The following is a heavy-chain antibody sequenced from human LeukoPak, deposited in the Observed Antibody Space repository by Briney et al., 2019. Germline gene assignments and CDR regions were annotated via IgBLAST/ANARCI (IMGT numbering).Heavy chain of an antibody. D-gene: IGHD6-13*01. V-gene: IGHV5-51*01. J-gene: IGHJ3*02. CDR1: GYSFTTYW. Sequence: GESLKISCKGSGYSFTTYWIGWVRQMPGKGLEWMAIIFPGDSDTRYSPSFRGQVTISADKSISTAYLQWRSLKASDTAMYYCARPNLMAASSNDAFVIWGQGTMVTVSS. CDR3: ARPNLMAASSNDAFVI. CDR2: IFPGDSDT.